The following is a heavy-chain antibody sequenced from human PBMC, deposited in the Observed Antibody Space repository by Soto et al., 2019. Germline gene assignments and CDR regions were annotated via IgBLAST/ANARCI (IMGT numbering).Heavy chain of an antibody. J-gene: IGHJ3*02. V-gene: IGHV3-48*01. Sequence: PGGSLRLSCAASGFTFSSYSMNWVRQAPEKGLEWVSYISSSSSTIYYADSVKGRFTISRDNAKNSLYLQMNSLRAEDTAVYYCARGPRYGDYSDDDAFDIWGQGTMVTVSS. CDR1: GFTFSSYS. CDR3: ARGPRYGDYSDDDAFDI. D-gene: IGHD4-17*01. CDR2: ISSSSSTI.